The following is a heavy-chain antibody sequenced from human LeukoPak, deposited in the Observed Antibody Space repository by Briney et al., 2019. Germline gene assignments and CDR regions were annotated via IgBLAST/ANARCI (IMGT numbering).Heavy chain of an antibody. D-gene: IGHD2-2*01. CDR3: ARDHLRYCSSTSCYGVPDY. CDR2: IIPIFGTA. CDR1: GGTFSSYA. V-gene: IGHV1-69*05. J-gene: IGHJ4*02. Sequence: ASVKVSCKASGGTFSSYAISWVRQAPGQGLEWMGGIIPIFGTANYAQKFQGRVTITTDESTSTAYMELSSLRSDDTAVYYCARDHLRYCSSTSCYGVPDYWGQGTLVIVSS.